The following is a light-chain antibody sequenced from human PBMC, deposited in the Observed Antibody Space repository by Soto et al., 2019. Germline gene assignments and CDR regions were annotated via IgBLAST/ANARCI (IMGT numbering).Light chain of an antibody. J-gene: IGKJ1*01. CDR1: QSISNY. CDR2: AAS. V-gene: IGKV1-39*01. Sequence: DIQMSQSPSSLSASVGDGVTITCRASQSISNYLNWYQQKPGKAPKLLIYAASSLQGGVPSRFSGSGSGTDFTLTISSLQPEDFATYYCQTYSTSWTFGQGTKVDIK. CDR3: QTYSTSWT.